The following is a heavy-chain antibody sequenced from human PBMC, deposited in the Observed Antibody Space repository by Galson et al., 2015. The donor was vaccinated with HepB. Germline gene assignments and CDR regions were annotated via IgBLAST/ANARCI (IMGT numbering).Heavy chain of an antibody. Sequence: SLRLSCAASGFTFSSYAMHWVRQAPGKGLEWVAVISYDGSNKYYADSVKGRFTISRDNSKNTLYLQMNSLRAEDTAVYYCARDLVRGDDLYYYYGMDVWGQGTTVTVSS. J-gene: IGHJ6*02. V-gene: IGHV3-30-3*01. D-gene: IGHD3-10*01. CDR2: ISYDGSNK. CDR1: GFTFSSYA. CDR3: ARDLVRGDDLYYYYGMDV.